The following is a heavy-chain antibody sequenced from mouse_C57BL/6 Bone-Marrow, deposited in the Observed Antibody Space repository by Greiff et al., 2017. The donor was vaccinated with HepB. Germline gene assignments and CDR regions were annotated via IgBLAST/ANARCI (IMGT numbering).Heavy chain of an antibody. J-gene: IGHJ2*01. CDR1: GYTFTSYW. V-gene: IGHV1-72*01. CDR2: IDPNSGGT. Sequence: QVQLKESGAELVKPGASVKLSCKASGYTFTSYWMHWVKQRPGRGLEWIGRIDPNSGGTKYNEKFKSKATLTVDKPSSTAYMQLSSLTSEDSAVYYCARLFFTTVVATRDWGQGTTLTVSS. D-gene: IGHD1-1*01. CDR3: ARLFFTTVVATRD.